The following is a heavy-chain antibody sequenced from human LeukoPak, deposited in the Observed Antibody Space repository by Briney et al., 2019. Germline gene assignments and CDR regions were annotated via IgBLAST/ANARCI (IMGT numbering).Heavy chain of an antibody. CDR2: IYSGGST. V-gene: IGHV3-66*01. D-gene: IGHD5-18*01. CDR3: AKDRLGGYNYGLTAFDI. CDR1: RFTVSNNY. Sequence: GGSLRLSCAVFRFTVSNNYMNWVRQAPGKGLEWVSVIYSGGSTYYADSVKGRFTISRDNSKNTLYLQMNSLRGEDTAVYYCAKDRLGGYNYGLTAFDIWGPGTMVTVSS. J-gene: IGHJ3*02.